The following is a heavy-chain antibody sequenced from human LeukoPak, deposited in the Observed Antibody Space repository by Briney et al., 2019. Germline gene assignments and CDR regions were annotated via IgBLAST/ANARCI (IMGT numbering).Heavy chain of an antibody. CDR1: GSSISSYY. D-gene: IGHD1-26*01. J-gene: IGHJ6*03. V-gene: IGHV4-59*01. Sequence: SETLSLTCTVSGSSISSYYWSWIRQPPGKGLEWIGYIYYSGSTNYNPSLKSRVTISVDTSKNQFSLKLSSVTAADTAVYYCARPGRERRAQFYYYYYYMDVWGEGTTVTVSS. CDR3: ARPGRERRAQFYYYYYYMDV. CDR2: IYYSGST.